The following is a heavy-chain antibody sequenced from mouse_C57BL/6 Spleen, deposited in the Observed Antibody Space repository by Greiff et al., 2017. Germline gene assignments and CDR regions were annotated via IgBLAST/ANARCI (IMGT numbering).Heavy chain of an antibody. CDR1: GYTFTDYE. Sequence: QVQLQQSGAELVRPGASVTLSCKASGYTFTDYEMHWVKQTPVHGLEWIGAIDPETGGTAYNQKFKGKAILTADKSSSTAYMELRSLTSEDSAVYDCTRRGITTVVATEGWFAYWGQGTLVTVSA. CDR2: IDPETGGT. V-gene: IGHV1-15*01. D-gene: IGHD1-1*01. J-gene: IGHJ3*01. CDR3: TRRGITTVVATEGWFAY.